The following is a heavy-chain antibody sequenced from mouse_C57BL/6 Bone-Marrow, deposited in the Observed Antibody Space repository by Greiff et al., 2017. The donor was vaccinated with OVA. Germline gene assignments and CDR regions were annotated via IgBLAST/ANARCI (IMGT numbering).Heavy chain of an antibody. CDR3: ARGGSGY. CDR1: ASSFTFYS. CDR2: INPSTGGT. V-gene: IGHV1-42*01. Sequence: VQLKQSGPELVKPGASVKISRKASASSFTFYSMNWVKQSPEKSLEWIGEINPSTGGTTYNQKFKAKATLTVDKSSSTAYMQLKSLTSEDSAVYYCARGGSGYWGQGTTLTVSS. J-gene: IGHJ2*01.